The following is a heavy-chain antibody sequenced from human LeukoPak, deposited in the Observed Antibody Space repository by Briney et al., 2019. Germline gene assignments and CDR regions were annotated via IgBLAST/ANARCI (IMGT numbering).Heavy chain of an antibody. CDR1: GGSITSSSYY. V-gene: IGHV4-39*07. D-gene: IGHD3-10*01. Sequence: SETLSLTCSVSGGSITSSSYYWAWIRQPPGKGLEWIGSIYHSGSTYYNPSLKSRVTISVDTSKNQFSLKLSSVTAADTAVYYCARADYGSGSYSMPYWGQGTLVTVSS. J-gene: IGHJ4*02. CDR3: ARADYGSGSYSMPY. CDR2: IYHSGST.